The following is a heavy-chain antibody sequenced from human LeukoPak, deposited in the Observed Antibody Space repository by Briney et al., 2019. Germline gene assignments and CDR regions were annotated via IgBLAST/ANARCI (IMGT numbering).Heavy chain of an antibody. V-gene: IGHV4-31*01. Sequence: PSETLSLTCTVSGGSISSGGYYWSWIRQHPGKGLEWIGYIYYSWSTYYNPSLKSLVTISVDTSKNQFSLKLSSVTAADTAVYYCARGAVIAAAVLSWFDPWGQGTLVTVSS. CDR1: GGSISSGGYY. D-gene: IGHD6-13*01. J-gene: IGHJ5*02. CDR3: ARGAVIAAAVLSWFDP. CDR2: IYYSWST.